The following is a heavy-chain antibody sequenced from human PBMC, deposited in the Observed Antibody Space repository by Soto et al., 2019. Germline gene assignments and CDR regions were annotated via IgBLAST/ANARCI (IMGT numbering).Heavy chain of an antibody. Sequence: QVQLVQSGAEVKKPGSSVKVSCKASGGTFSSHAISWVRQAPGQGLEWMGGLIPIFGTANYAQKFQGRVTITADESTNTAYMDLSSLRSEDTAVYYCASPDAYKGYYNGMDVWGQGTKVTVSS. V-gene: IGHV1-69*12. D-gene: IGHD1-1*01. CDR2: LIPIFGTA. J-gene: IGHJ6*02. CDR1: GGTFSSHA. CDR3: ASPDAYKGYYNGMDV.